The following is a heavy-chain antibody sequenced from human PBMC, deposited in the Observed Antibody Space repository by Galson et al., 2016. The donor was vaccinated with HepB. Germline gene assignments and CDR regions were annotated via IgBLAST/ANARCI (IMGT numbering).Heavy chain of an antibody. J-gene: IGHJ5*02. CDR3: ASRTYFYGSGSRLLGWFDA. V-gene: IGHV4-39*01. D-gene: IGHD3-10*01. CDR2: IYYSGST. Sequence: EPLSLTCTVSGESVSSRSYYWGWIRQPPGKGLEWIGNIYYSGSTYYSPSLKSRLTMSVDTSKNQFSLRLRSVTAADTAVYYCASRTYFYGSGSRLLGWFDAWGQGTLVTVVS. CDR1: GESVSSRSYY.